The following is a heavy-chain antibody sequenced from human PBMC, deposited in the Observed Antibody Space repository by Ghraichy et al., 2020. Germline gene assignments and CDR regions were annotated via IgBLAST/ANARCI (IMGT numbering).Heavy chain of an antibody. V-gene: IGHV3-21*01. Sequence: ETLSLTCAASGFTFSSYSMNWVRQAPGKGLEWVLSISSSSSYIYYADSVKGRFTISRDNAKNSLYLQMNSLRAEDTAVYYCARVREYCSGGSCHGMDVWGQGTTVTVSS. CDR3: ARVREYCSGGSCHGMDV. CDR1: GFTFSSYS. J-gene: IGHJ6*02. D-gene: IGHD2-15*01. CDR2: ISSSSSYI.